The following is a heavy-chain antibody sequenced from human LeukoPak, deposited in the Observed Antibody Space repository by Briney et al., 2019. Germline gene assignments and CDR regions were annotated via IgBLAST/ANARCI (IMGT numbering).Heavy chain of an antibody. J-gene: IGHJ3*01. CDR3: ARPNITSYYDSRGYDAFDV. V-gene: IGHV5-51*01. CDR2: IYPDGSHT. CDR1: GYSFNAYW. Sequence: GESLKISCKGSGYSFNAYWIAWVRQMPGKGLEWMGIIYPDGSHTRYSPSFQGQVTISADKSVRTAYLQWSSLKASDTAMYYCARPNITSYYDSRGYDAFDVWGQGTMVTVSS. D-gene: IGHD3-22*01.